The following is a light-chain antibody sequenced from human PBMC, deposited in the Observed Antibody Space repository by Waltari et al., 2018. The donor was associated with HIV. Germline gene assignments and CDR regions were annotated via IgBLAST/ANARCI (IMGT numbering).Light chain of an antibody. J-gene: IGLJ3*02. Sequence: QSALTQPASVSGSPGPSVTFSCTGTNGAVGSYTLVSLYQQYPGRAPQLIIYGVNSRPSGVSDRFSGSKFGNTASLTISGLRADDEADYYCNSFTDTDTLVFGGGTRLTVL. CDR3: NSFTDTDTLV. V-gene: IGLV2-14*03. CDR2: GVN. CDR1: NGAVGSYTL.